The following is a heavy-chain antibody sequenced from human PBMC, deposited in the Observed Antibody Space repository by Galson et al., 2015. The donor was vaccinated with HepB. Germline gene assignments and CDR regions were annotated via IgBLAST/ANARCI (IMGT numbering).Heavy chain of an antibody. D-gene: IGHD5-24*01. CDR2: ISGSGGST. V-gene: IGHV3-23*01. Sequence: SLRLSCAASGFTFSSYAMSWVRQAPGKGLEWVSAISGSGGSTYYADSVKGRFTISRDNSKNTLYLQMNSLRAEDTAVYYCAKDRKMATIKGGASDIWGQGTMVTVSS. CDR3: AKDRKMATIKGGASDI. J-gene: IGHJ3*02. CDR1: GFTFSSYA.